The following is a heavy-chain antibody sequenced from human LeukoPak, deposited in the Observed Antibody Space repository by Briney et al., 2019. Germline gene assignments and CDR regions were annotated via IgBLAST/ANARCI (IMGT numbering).Heavy chain of an antibody. CDR3: ATLITMVRGVIQPFFDY. D-gene: IGHD3-10*01. V-gene: IGHV3-21*01. Sequence: GGSLRLSCAASGFTFSSYSMNWVRQAPGKGLEWVSSISSSSSYIYYADSVKGRFTISRDNAKNSLYLQMNSLRAEDTAVYYCATLITMVRGVIQPFFDYWGQGTLVTVSS. CDR1: GFTFSSYS. CDR2: ISSSSSYI. J-gene: IGHJ4*02.